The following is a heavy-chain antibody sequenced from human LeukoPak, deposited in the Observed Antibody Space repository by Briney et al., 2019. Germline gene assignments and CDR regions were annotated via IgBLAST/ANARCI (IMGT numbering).Heavy chain of an antibody. Sequence: WGSLRLSCAASGFTFSSYWMSWVRQAPGKGLEWVANIKQDGSEKYYVDSVKGRFTISRDNAKNSLYLQMNSLRAEDTAVYYCARDGLYYYDSSGYFDYWGQGTLVTVSS. D-gene: IGHD3-22*01. J-gene: IGHJ4*02. CDR2: IKQDGSEK. CDR1: GFTFSSYW. CDR3: ARDGLYYYDSSGYFDY. V-gene: IGHV3-7*03.